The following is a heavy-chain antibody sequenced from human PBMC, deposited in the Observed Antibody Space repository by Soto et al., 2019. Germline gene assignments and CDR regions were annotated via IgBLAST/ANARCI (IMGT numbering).Heavy chain of an antibody. V-gene: IGHV1-18*01. CDR3: SRTIVVVVDATSTYQGGYYYGMDV. J-gene: IGHJ6*04. D-gene: IGHD2-15*01. CDR1: GYTFTSYG. Sequence: QVQLVQSGAEVKKPGASVKVSCKASGYTFTSYGISWVRQAPGQGLEWMGWISAYNGNTNYAQKLQGRVTMNTGTYTSTAYMELRSLRSDDTAVYYCSRTIVVVVDATSTYQGGYYYGMDVWCKGTTVTVSS. CDR2: ISAYNGNT.